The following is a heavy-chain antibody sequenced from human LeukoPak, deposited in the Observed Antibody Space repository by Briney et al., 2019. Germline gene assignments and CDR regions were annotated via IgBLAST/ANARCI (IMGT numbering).Heavy chain of an antibody. CDR2: INPSGGST. D-gene: IGHD5-18*01. CDR3: ARGLPGGYSPSDGYYYYYYYIDV. J-gene: IGHJ6*03. Sequence: EASVKVSCKASGYTFTSYYMHLVRQAPGQGLEWMGIINPSGGSTSYAQKFQGRVTMTRDTSTSTVYMELSSLRSEDTAVYYCARGLPGGYSPSDGYYYYYYYIDVWGKVTTVTVSS. CDR1: GYTFTSYY. V-gene: IGHV1-46*03.